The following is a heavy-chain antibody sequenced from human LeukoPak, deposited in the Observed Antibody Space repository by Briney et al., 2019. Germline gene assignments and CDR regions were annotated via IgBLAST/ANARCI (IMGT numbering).Heavy chain of an antibody. CDR3: GRAVGSFDWLPLFDY. V-gene: IGHV4-38-2*02. CDR1: GYSIRSGFY. D-gene: IGHD3-9*01. Sequence: GSLRLSCSVSGYSIRSGFYWGWIRPSPGKGPEWIANIYHSGITYYTPSLKSRVTISVDTSKNQFYLKLSSVTAADTAVYYCGRAVGSFDWLPLFDYWGQGTLVTVSS. J-gene: IGHJ4*02. CDR2: IYHSGIT.